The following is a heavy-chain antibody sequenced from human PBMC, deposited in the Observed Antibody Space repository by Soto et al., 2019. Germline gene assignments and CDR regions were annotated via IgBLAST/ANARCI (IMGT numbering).Heavy chain of an antibody. D-gene: IGHD3-3*01. Sequence: PSETLSLTCTVSGGSISSYYWSWIRQPPGKGLEWIGYIYYSGSTNYNPSLKSRVTISVDTSKNQFSLKLSSVTAADTAVYYCARGDFWSGYYYYMDVWGKGTTVTVSS. CDR1: GGSISSYY. CDR2: IYYSGST. J-gene: IGHJ6*03. V-gene: IGHV4-59*01. CDR3: ARGDFWSGYYYYMDV.